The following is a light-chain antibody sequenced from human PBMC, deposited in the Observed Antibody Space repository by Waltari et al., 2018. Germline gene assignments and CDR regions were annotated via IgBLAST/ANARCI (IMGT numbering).Light chain of an antibody. V-gene: IGKV3-15*01. CDR2: GAS. CDR1: QSVSSN. Sequence: ETVMTQSPATLSVSPGARATLSCRASQSVSSNLAWYQQKPGQAPRLLIYGASTRATGIPARFSGSGSGTEFTLTISSLQSEDFAVYYCQQYNNWPVTFGQGTKLEI. J-gene: IGKJ2*01. CDR3: QQYNNWPVT.